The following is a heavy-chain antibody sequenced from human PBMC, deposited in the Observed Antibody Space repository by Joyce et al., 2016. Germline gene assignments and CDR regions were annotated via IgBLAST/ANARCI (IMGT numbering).Heavy chain of an antibody. J-gene: IGHJ3*01. CDR3: AKYAIVVEDGFDV. CDR2: ISFDGSNT. CDR1: GFTFSNYG. D-gene: IGHD2-15*01. Sequence: QVQLVESGGGVVQPGRSLRLSCAASGFTFSNYGMHWVRQAACKGLEWVAVISFDGSNTYYTYSVKGRFTISRDNSKHTLFLQMNSLRAEYAATYYCAKYAIVVEDGFDVWGQGTMVTVSS. V-gene: IGHV3-30*18.